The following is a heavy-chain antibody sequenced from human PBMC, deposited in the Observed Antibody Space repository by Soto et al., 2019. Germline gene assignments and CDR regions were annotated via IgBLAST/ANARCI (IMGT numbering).Heavy chain of an antibody. V-gene: IGHV1-18*01. D-gene: IGHD2-15*01. Sequence: QVQLVQSGAEVKKPGASVKVSCKASGYTFTTYGISWVRQAPGQGLEWMGWISAYNGNTNSAQKLQGRVTMTTDTSTSTAYMELRRLRSDDTAVYYCARDSVYCSGDSCYPFDYWGQGTLVTVSS. CDR1: GYTFTTYG. CDR3: ARDSVYCSGDSCYPFDY. J-gene: IGHJ4*02. CDR2: ISAYNGNT.